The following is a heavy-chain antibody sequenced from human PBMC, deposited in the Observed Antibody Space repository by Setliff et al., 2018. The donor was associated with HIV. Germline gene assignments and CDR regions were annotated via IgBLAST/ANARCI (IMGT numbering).Heavy chain of an antibody. CDR2: IYHVGTT. CDR3: VTTDYFYGRNNFEY. V-gene: IGHV4-38-2*02. D-gene: IGHD3-10*01. CDR1: GYSMSGGYN. J-gene: IGHJ4*02. Sequence: SETLSLTCTVSGYSMSGGYNWGWIRQSPEKGLEWIGNIYHVGTTYYNPSLKSRVTLSVDPSKSQFSLKLTSVTAADTALYYCVTTDYFYGRNNFEYWGQGALVTSPQ.